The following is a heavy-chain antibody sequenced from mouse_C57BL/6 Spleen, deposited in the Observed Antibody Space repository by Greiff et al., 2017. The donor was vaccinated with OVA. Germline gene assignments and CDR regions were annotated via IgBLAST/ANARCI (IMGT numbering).Heavy chain of an antibody. D-gene: IGHD2-4*01. Sequence: QVQLQQSGPELVKPGASVKISCKASGYAFSSSWMNWVKQRPGKGLEWIGRIYPGDGDTNYNGKFKGKATLTADTSSSTAYMQLSSLTSEDSAVYFCAREGAYDYGWYYAMDYWGQGTSVTVSS. CDR3: AREGAYDYGWYYAMDY. CDR2: IYPGDGDT. J-gene: IGHJ4*01. CDR1: GYAFSSSW. V-gene: IGHV1-82*01.